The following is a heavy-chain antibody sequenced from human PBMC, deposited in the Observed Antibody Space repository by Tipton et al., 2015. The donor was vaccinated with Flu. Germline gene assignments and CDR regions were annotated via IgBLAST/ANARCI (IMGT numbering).Heavy chain of an antibody. D-gene: IGHD1-26*01. CDR1: DYSISSGYY. CDR3: ARVRRIVGATRDVPGFDY. J-gene: IGHJ4*02. Sequence: TLSLTCAVSDYSISSGYYWGWIRQPPGKGLEWIGSIYHSGSTYYNPSLKSRVTISVDTSKNQFSLKLSSVTAADTAVYYCARVRRIVGATRDVPGFDYWGQGTLVTVSS. CDR2: IYHSGST. V-gene: IGHV4-38-2*01.